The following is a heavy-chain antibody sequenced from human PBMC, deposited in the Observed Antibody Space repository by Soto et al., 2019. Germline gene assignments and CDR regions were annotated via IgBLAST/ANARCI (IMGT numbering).Heavy chain of an antibody. J-gene: IGHJ4*02. CDR1: GFTFSSYG. V-gene: IGHV3-7*01. CDR3: SRSLAS. Sequence: GGSLRLSCAASGFTFSSYGMHLVRQAPGKGLEWVADINPDGSEKHYVDSVKGRFTISRDKAKNSLSLQMSSVTAEDSALYYCSRSLASWGQGTWVTASS. CDR2: INPDGSEK.